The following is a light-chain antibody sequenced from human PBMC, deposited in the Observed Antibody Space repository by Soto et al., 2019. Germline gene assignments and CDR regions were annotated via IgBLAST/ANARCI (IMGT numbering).Light chain of an antibody. CDR1: SFNIGSNT. Sequence: QSVLTQPPSASGTPGQRVTISCSGSSFNIGSNTVNWYQQLPGTAPKLLIYSNNQRPSGVPDRFSGSKSGTSASLAISGLKSEDEADYYGAAWDDSLNGVVFGGGTKVTVL. V-gene: IGLV1-44*01. CDR3: AAWDDSLNGVV. CDR2: SNN. J-gene: IGLJ2*01.